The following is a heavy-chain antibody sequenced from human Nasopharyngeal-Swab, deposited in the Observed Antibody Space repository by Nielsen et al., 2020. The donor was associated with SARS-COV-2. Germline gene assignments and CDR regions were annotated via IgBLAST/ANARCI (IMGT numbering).Heavy chain of an antibody. V-gene: IGHV3-13*05. J-gene: IGHJ6*03. CDR1: GFTFSTYD. CDR3: ARGGRGSQYYMDV. CDR2: IGIAGDP. Sequence: GGSLRLSCAASGFTFSTYDMHWVRQVTGKGLEWVSAIGIAGDPYYAGSVKGRFTISRENAKNSLYLQMNSLRAEDTAVYYCARGGRGSQYYMDVWGKGTTVTVSS. D-gene: IGHD1-26*01.